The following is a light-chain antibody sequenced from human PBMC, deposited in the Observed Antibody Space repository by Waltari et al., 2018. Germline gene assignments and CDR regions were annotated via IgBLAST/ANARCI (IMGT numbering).Light chain of an antibody. Sequence: QFALTQPPSASGSPGHSVPISCTVTSSDVGGSNLVASYQHHPGKAPKLMIYEVTRRPSGVPDRFSGSKSGDTASLTVSGLQAEDEADYYCSSYADNNILIFGGGTKLTVL. V-gene: IGLV2-8*01. CDR3: SSYADNNILI. CDR1: SSDVGGSNL. J-gene: IGLJ2*01. CDR2: EVT.